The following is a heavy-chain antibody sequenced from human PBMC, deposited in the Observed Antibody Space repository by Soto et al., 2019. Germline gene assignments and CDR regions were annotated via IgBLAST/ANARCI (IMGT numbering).Heavy chain of an antibody. CDR2: IYYSGST. J-gene: IGHJ5*02. D-gene: IGHD3-3*01. CDR1: GGSISSGDYY. Sequence: SETLSLTCTVSGGSISSGDYYWSWIRQPPGKGLEWIGYIYYSGSTYYNPSLKSRVTISVDTSKNQFSLKLSSVTAADTAVYYCARQHWSGYLNCFDPWGQGTLVTVSS. CDR3: ARQHWSGYLNCFDP. V-gene: IGHV4-30-4*01.